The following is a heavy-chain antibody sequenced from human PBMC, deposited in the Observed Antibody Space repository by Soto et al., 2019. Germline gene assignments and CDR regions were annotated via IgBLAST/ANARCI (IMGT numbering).Heavy chain of an antibody. CDR2: IYYSGST. J-gene: IGHJ6*03. Sequence: SETLSLTCTVSGGSISSYYWSWIRQPPGKGLEWIGYIYYSGSTNYNPSLKSRVTISVDTSKNQFSLKLRSVTAADTAVYYCARVSSSSSPKKSYYYYYLDVWSKGTTVTVSS. V-gene: IGHV4-59*01. D-gene: IGHD6-6*01. CDR3: ARVSSSSSPKKSYYYYYLDV. CDR1: GGSISSYY.